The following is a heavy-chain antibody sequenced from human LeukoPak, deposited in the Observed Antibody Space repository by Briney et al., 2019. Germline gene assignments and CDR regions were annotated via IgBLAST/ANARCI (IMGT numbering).Heavy chain of an antibody. CDR3: ASGPDYYDSGSYLPS. J-gene: IGHJ5*02. Sequence: ASVKVSCKVSGYTLTELSMHWVRQAPGQRLEWMGWINAGNGNTKYSQKFQDRVTITGDTSASTAYMEVSSLRSEDTAVYYCASGPDYYDSGSYLPSWGQGTLVTVSS. CDR2: INAGNGNT. CDR1: GYTLTELS. D-gene: IGHD3-10*01. V-gene: IGHV1-3*01.